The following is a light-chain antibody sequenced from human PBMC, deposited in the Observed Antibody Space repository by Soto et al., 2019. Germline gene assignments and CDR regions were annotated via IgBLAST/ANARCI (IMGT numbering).Light chain of an antibody. J-gene: IGKJ2*01. CDR3: QQYGSSPPVYT. CDR1: QSVSSSY. V-gene: IGKV3-20*01. Sequence: EIVWTQSPGTLSLSPGERATLSCRASQSVSSSYLAWYQQKPGQAPRLLIYGASSRATGIPDRFSGSGSGTDFTLTFSRLEPEDFAVYYCQQYGSSPPVYTFGQGTKLEIK. CDR2: GAS.